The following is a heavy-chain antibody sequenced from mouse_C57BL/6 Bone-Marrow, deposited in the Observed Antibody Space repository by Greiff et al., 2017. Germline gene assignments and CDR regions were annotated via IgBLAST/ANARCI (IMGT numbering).Heavy chain of an antibody. CDR2: IYPGSGST. CDR3: ARDYYGSSYWYFDV. D-gene: IGHD1-1*01. J-gene: IGHJ1*03. Sequence: VQLQQPGAELVKPGASVKMSCKASGYTFTSYWITWVKQRPGQGLEWIGDIYPGSGSTNYNEKFKSKATLTVDTSSSTAYMQLSSLTSGDSAVYYCARDYYGSSYWYFDVWGTGTTVTVSS. V-gene: IGHV1-55*01. CDR1: GYTFTSYW.